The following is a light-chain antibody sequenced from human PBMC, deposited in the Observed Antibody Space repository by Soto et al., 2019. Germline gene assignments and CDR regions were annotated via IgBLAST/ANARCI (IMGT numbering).Light chain of an antibody. CDR3: QQRREWPPGAT. J-gene: IGKJ4*01. CDR2: DAS. Sequence: EIVLTQSPATLSLSPGERATLSCRASQSVSSNLAWYQQKPGQAPRLLIYDASNRATGIPAWFSGSGSGTDFTLTISSLEPEDFAVYYCQQRREWPPGATFGGGTKVEI. CDR1: QSVSSN. V-gene: IGKV3-11*01.